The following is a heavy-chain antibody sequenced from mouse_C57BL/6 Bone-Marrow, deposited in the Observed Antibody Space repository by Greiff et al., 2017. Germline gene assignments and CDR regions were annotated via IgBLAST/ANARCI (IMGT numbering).Heavy chain of an antibody. CDR3: AKEPGGKRGYFDY. CDR2: ISYDGSN. Sequence: VQLKQSGPGLVKPSQSLSLTCSVTGYSITSGYYWNWIRQFPGNKLEWMGYISYDGSNNYNPSLKNRISITRDTSKNQFFLKLNSVTTEDTATYYCAKEPGGKRGYFDYWGQGTTLTVSS. V-gene: IGHV3-6*01. CDR1: GYSITSGYY. J-gene: IGHJ2*01.